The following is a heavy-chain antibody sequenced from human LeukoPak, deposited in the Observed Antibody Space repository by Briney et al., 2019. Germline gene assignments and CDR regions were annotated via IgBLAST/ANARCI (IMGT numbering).Heavy chain of an antibody. CDR2: INTTTGNP. J-gene: IGHJ4*02. Sequence: MGWINTTTGNPTYAQGFTGRFVFSLDTSVSTAYLQISSLKAEDTAVYYCARSYYYEQYYFDYWGQGTLVTVSS. CDR3: ARSYYYEQYYFDY. D-gene: IGHD3-22*01. V-gene: IGHV7-4-1*02.